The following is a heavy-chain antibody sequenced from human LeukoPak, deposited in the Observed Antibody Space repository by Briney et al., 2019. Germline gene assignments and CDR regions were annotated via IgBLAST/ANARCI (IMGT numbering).Heavy chain of an antibody. V-gene: IGHV3-23*01. Sequence: GGSLRLSCAASGFTFNSFAMNWVRQAPGKGLEWVSSISGSDGTSHYADFVKGRFTISRDDSKNTLYLQMNSLRAEDTAAYYCAKSLGVGGYTRYKGFDQWGQGTLVVVSS. CDR3: AKSLGVGGYTRYKGFDQ. J-gene: IGHJ4*02. D-gene: IGHD3-16*02. CDR1: GFTFNSFA. CDR2: ISGSDGTS.